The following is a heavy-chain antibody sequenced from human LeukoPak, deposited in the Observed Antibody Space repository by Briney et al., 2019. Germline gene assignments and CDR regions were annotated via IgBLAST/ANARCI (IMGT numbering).Heavy chain of an antibody. CDR1: GYTLTELS. Sequence: ASVKVSCKVSGYTLTELSMHWVRQAPGKGLEWMGGFDPEDGETIYAQKFQGRVTMTEDISTDTAYMELSSLRSEDTAVYYCATPPLYSSSWYFDYWGQGTLVTVSS. CDR2: FDPEDGET. J-gene: IGHJ4*02. V-gene: IGHV1-24*01. D-gene: IGHD6-13*01. CDR3: ATPPLYSSSWYFDY.